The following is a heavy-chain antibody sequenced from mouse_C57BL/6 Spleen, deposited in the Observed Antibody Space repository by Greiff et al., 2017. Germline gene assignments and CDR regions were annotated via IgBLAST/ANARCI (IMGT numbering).Heavy chain of an antibody. CDR1: GFTFSSYA. D-gene: IGHD1-1*01. CDR2: ISDGGSYT. J-gene: IGHJ1*03. V-gene: IGHV5-4*01. CDR3: ARENYYGSRLYFDG. Sequence: EVKLVESGGGLVKPGGSLKLSCAASGFTFSSYAMSWVRQTPEKRLEWVATISDGGSYTYYPDNVKGRFTISRDNAQNNLYLQMSHLKSEDTAMYYCARENYYGSRLYFDGWGTGTTVTVSS.